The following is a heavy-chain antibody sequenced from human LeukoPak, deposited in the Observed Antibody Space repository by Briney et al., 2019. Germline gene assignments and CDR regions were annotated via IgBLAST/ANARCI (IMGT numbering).Heavy chain of an antibody. Sequence: GGSVRLSCAASGFTFSSYAMSWVRQAPGKGLEWVSAISGSGGSTYYADSVKGRFTISRDNSKNTLYLQMNSLRAEDTAVYYCAKVTSRSSSTDYWGQGTLVTVSS. CDR1: GFTFSSYA. V-gene: IGHV3-23*01. D-gene: IGHD6-13*01. J-gene: IGHJ4*02. CDR3: AKVTSRSSSTDY. CDR2: ISGSGGST.